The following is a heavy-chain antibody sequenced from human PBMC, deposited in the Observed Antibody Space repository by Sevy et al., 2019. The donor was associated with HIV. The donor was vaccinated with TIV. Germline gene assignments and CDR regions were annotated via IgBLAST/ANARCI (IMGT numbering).Heavy chain of an antibody. J-gene: IGHJ4*02. CDR2: INQDASVT. D-gene: IGHD6-13*01. CDR1: RFSFNRYW. Sequence: GGSLRLSCVASRFSFNRYWMLWVRQAPGKGLEWVANINQDASVTYYADSVKGRFTISRDNARNLVSLQMNILRVEDTALYYCVRAIATPDSFWGQGTLVTVSS. CDR3: VRAIATPDSF. V-gene: IGHV3-7*01.